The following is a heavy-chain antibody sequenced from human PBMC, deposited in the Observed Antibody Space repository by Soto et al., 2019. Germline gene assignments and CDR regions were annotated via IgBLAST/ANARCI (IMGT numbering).Heavy chain of an antibody. Sequence: LRLSCAASGFTFSSYWMHWVRQAPGKGLVWVSRINSDGSSTSYADSVKGRFTISRDNAKNTLYLQMNSLRAEDTAVYYCARDYYYGSGSGFDAFDIWGQGTMVTVSS. CDR2: INSDGSST. J-gene: IGHJ3*02. CDR1: GFTFSSYW. D-gene: IGHD3-10*01. CDR3: ARDYYYGSGSGFDAFDI. V-gene: IGHV3-74*01.